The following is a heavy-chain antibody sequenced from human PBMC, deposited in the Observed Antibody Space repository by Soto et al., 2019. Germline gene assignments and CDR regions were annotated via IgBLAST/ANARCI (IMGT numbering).Heavy chain of an antibody. CDR3: ATASRSVTGA. J-gene: IGHJ5*02. D-gene: IGHD3-10*01. Sequence: GGSLRLSCAASGFAFSTFWMSWVRQAPGGGLEWLANINQDGTVKNYVDSVKGRFTISRDNAKNSLNLQMSSLGADDTAVYYCATASRSVTGAWGQGTLVTVSS. CDR1: GFAFSTFW. V-gene: IGHV3-7*01. CDR2: INQDGTVK.